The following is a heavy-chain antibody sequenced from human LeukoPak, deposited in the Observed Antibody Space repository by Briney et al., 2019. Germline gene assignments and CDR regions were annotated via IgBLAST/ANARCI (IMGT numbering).Heavy chain of an antibody. Sequence: GGSLRLPCAASGFTFSSYWMGWVRQAPGKGLEWVANIKQDGSEKYYVDSVKGRFTISRDNAKNTLYLQMNSLRVEDTAVYYCAREGRVSGYDFDCWGQGTLVTVSS. CDR3: AREGRVSGYDFDC. V-gene: IGHV3-7*01. J-gene: IGHJ4*02. D-gene: IGHD5-12*01. CDR1: GFTFSSYW. CDR2: IKQDGSEK.